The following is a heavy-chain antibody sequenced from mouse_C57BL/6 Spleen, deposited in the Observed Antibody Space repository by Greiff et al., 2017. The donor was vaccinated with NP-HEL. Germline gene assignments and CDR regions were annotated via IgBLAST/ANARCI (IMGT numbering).Heavy chain of an antibody. D-gene: IGHD2-14*01. Sequence: QVQLKESGAELARPGASVKLSCKASGYTFTSYGISWVKQRTGQGLEWIGEIYPRSGNTYYNEKFKGKATLTADKSSSTAYMELRSLTSEDSAVYFCARKDRGDAMDYWGQGTSVTVSS. V-gene: IGHV1-81*01. CDR1: GYTFTSYG. CDR2: IYPRSGNT. J-gene: IGHJ4*01. CDR3: ARKDRGDAMDY.